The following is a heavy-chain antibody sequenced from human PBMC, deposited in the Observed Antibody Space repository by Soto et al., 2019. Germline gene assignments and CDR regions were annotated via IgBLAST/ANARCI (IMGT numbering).Heavy chain of an antibody. CDR3: ARDSVTLVRGARTTPDY. D-gene: IGHD3-10*01. CDR1: GFTFSSYS. V-gene: IGHV3-48*01. Sequence: EVQLVECGGGLVQTGGSLRLSCAASGFTFSSYSMNWVRQAPGTGLEWVSYISSSSSTIYYADSVKGRFTISRDNAKNSLYLQMNSLRAEDTAVYYCARDSVTLVRGARTTPDYWGQGTLVTVSS. CDR2: ISSSSSTI. J-gene: IGHJ4*02.